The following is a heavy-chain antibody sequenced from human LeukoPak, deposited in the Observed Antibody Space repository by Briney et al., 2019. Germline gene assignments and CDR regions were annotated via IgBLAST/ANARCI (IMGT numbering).Heavy chain of an antibody. CDR3: AKLATVTTQVSWFDP. Sequence: GGSLRLSCVAAGLTFRTFAMSWVRQTPGKGLEWVSAISGSGDSTYYADSVKGRFTISRDNSKNTLYLQVDSLRAGDTATYYCAKLATVTTQVSWFDPWGQGTLVTVSS. CDR1: GLTFRTFA. D-gene: IGHD4-17*01. J-gene: IGHJ5*02. V-gene: IGHV3-23*01. CDR2: ISGSGDST.